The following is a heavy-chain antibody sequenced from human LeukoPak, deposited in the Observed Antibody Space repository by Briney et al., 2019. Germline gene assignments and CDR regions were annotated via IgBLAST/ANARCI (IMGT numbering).Heavy chain of an antibody. D-gene: IGHD7-27*01. CDR3: ARITWGAFDI. CDR2: VYYSGST. J-gene: IGHJ3*02. V-gene: IGHV4-39*07. CDR1: GGSFSSSTYY. Sequence: SETPSLTCTVSGGSFSSSTYYWGWIRQPPGKGLEWIGSVYYSGSTYYNPSLKSRVTMSVDTSKNQFSLKLSSVTAADTAVYYCARITWGAFDIWGQGTMVTVSS.